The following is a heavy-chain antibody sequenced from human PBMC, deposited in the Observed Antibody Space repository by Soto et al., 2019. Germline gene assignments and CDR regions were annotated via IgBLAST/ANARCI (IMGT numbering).Heavy chain of an antibody. V-gene: IGHV3-30-3*01. Sequence: QVQLVESGGGVVQPGRSLRLSCAASGFTFSSYAMHWVRQAPGKGLEWVAVISYDGSNKYYADSVKGRFTISRDNSKNTRELQMHRLRAEATAVDSCARYSSSKGMDVWGQGTTVTVSS. CDR3: ARYSSSKGMDV. D-gene: IGHD6-6*01. CDR1: GFTFSSYA. CDR2: ISYDGSNK. J-gene: IGHJ6*02.